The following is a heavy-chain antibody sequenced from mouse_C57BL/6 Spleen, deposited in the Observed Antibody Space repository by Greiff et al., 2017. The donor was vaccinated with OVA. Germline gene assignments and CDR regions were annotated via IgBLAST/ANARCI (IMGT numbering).Heavy chain of an antibody. V-gene: IGHV1-26*01. Sequence: EVQLQQSGPELVKPGASVKISCKASGYTFTDYYMNWVKQSHGKSLEWIGDINPNNGGTSYNQKFKGKATLTVDKSSSTAYMELRSLTSEDSAVYYCARRRLAMDYWGQGTSVTVSS. CDR1: GYTFTDYY. D-gene: IGHD2-12*01. CDR3: ARRRLAMDY. CDR2: INPNNGGT. J-gene: IGHJ4*01.